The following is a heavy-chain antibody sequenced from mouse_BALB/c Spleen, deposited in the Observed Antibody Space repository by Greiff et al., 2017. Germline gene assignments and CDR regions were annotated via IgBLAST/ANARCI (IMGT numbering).Heavy chain of an antibody. CDR2: INPGSGGT. V-gene: IGHV1-54*01. CDR3: ATRGYDYDAWLAY. J-gene: IGHJ3*01. Sequence: QVQLQQSGAELVRPGTSVKVSCKASGYAFTNYLIEWVKQRPGQGLEWIGVINPGSGGTNYNEKFKGKATLTADKSSSTAYMQLSSLTSDDSAVYFCATRGYDYDAWLAYWGQGTLVTVSA. D-gene: IGHD2-4*01. CDR1: GYAFTNYL.